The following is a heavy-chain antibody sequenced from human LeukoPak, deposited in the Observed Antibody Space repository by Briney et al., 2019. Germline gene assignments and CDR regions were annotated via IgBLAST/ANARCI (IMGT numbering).Heavy chain of an antibody. CDR1: GGSISSSSYY. V-gene: IGHV4-39*01. Sequence: SETLSLTCTVSGGSISSSSYYWGWIRQPPGKGLEWIGSIYYSGSTYYNPFLESRVTISVDTSKNQFSLKLSSVTAADTAVYYCARVLLWFGELFLDYWGQGTLVTVSS. CDR2: IYYSGST. CDR3: ARVLLWFGELFLDY. J-gene: IGHJ4*02. D-gene: IGHD3-10*01.